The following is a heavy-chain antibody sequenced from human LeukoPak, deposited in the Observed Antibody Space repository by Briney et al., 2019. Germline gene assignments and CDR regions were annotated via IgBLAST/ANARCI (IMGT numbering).Heavy chain of an antibody. CDR2: IYSSGTA. D-gene: IGHD2-15*01. V-gene: IGHV4-4*07. Sequence: SETLSLTCTVSAGSISGYYWTWIRQPAGKGLEWIGRIYSSGTAYYNPSLESRVSISLGTSNNHFSLKLTSVTAADTAVYARGREMTRIGGHYSVDLWGRGILVTVSS. J-gene: IGHJ5*02. CDR1: AGSISGYY. CDR3: GREMTRIGGHYSVDL.